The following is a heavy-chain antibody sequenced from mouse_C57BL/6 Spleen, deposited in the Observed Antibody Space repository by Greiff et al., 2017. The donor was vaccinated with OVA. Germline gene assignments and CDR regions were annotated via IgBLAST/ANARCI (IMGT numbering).Heavy chain of an antibody. Sequence: EVQLQESGGGLVQPKGSLKLSCAASGFTFNTYAMHWVRQAPGKGLEWVARIRSKSSNYATYYADSVKDRFTISRDDSQSMLYLQMNNLKTEDTAMYYCVRERVYGLGQDYYAMDYWGQGTSVTVSS. CDR3: VRERVYGLGQDYYAMDY. CDR2: IRSKSSNYAT. J-gene: IGHJ4*01. V-gene: IGHV10-3*01. D-gene: IGHD3-3*01. CDR1: GFTFNTYA.